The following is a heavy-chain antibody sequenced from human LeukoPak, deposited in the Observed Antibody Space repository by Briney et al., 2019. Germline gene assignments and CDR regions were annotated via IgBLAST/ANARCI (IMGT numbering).Heavy chain of an antibody. D-gene: IGHD2/OR15-2a*01. CDR1: GGSLSNYY. V-gene: IGHV4-59*08. Sequence: PSEALSLTCTVSGGSLSNYYWSWIRQPPGKGLEWIGYIYYSGSTSYYPSLESRVTISVDTSKTQFSLKLSSVTAADTAVYYCARHLRNSFFDYWGQGTLLTVSS. CDR3: ARHLRNSFFDY. CDR2: IYYSGST. J-gene: IGHJ4*02.